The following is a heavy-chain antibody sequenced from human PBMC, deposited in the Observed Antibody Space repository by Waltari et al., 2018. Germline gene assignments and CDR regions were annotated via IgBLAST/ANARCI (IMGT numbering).Heavy chain of an antibody. V-gene: IGHV3-30*18. Sequence: QVQLVESGGGVVQPGRSLRLSCAASACTFSIYGIHGVRQAPGKGLEWVAVISYDGSNKYYADSVKGRFTISRDNSKNTLYLQMNSLRAEDTAVYYCAKELAPTGGIYYYYMDVWGKGTTVTVSS. CDR1: ACTFSIYG. D-gene: IGHD3-16*01. J-gene: IGHJ6*03. CDR2: ISYDGSNK. CDR3: AKELAPTGGIYYYYMDV.